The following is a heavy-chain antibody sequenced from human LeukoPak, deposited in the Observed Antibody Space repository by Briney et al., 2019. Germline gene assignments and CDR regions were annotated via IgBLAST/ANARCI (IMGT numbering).Heavy chain of an antibody. V-gene: IGHV3-7*04. CDR2: IKQDGSEK. CDR1: GFTFSSYW. CDR3: ARVLLWFGELHFDY. D-gene: IGHD3-10*01. J-gene: IGHJ4*02. Sequence: PGGSLRLSCAASGFTFSSYWMSWVRQAPGKGLEWVANIKQDGSEKYYVDSVKGRFTISRDNAKNSLYLQMNSLRAEDTAVYYCARVLLWFGELHFDYWGQGTLVTVSS.